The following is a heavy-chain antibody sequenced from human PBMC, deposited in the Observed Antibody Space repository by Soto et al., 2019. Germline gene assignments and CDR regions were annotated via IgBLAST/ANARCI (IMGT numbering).Heavy chain of an antibody. J-gene: IGHJ4*02. Sequence: SETLSLTCTVSWGSISNSSYYWGWIRQPPGKGLEWIGSIYYSGSTYYNPSLKSRVTISVDTSKNQFSLKLSSVTAADTAVYYCARHTPAISISDHWGQGTLVIVSS. CDR3: ARHTPAISISDH. CDR1: WGSISNSSYY. D-gene: IGHD2-15*01. V-gene: IGHV4-39*01. CDR2: IYYSGST.